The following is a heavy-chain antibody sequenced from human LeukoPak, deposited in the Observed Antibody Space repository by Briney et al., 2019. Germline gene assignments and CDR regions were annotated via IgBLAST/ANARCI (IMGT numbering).Heavy chain of an antibody. CDR1: GFTFSSYA. V-gene: IGHV3-30-3*01. CDR3: ARDAYYYGSGSYDPLLLYYFDY. Sequence: PGGSLRLSCAASGFTFSSYAMHWVRQAPGKGLEWVAVISYDGSNKYYADSVKGRFTISRDNSKNTLYLQMNSLRAEDTAVYYCARDAYYYGSGSYDPLLLYYFDYWGQGTLVTVSS. J-gene: IGHJ4*02. CDR2: ISYDGSNK. D-gene: IGHD3-10*01.